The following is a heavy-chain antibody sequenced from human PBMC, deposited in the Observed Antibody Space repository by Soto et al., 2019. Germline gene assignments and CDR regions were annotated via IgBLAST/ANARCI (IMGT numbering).Heavy chain of an antibody. CDR3: ATPYGSGSYSNWFDP. CDR2: FDPEDGET. D-gene: IGHD3-10*01. Sequence: ASVKVSCKVSGYTLTELSMHWVRQAPGKGLEWMGGFDPEDGETIYAQKFQGRVTMTEDTSTDTAYMELSSLRSEDTAVYYCATPYGSGSYSNWFDPWGQGTLVTAPQ. CDR1: GYTLTELS. V-gene: IGHV1-24*01. J-gene: IGHJ5*02.